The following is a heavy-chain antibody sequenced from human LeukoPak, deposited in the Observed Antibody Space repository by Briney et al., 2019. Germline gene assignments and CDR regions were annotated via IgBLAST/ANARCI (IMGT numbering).Heavy chain of an antibody. CDR1: GGSISSGSYY. V-gene: IGHV4-61*02. CDR2: IYTSGST. Sequence: PSETLSLTCTVSGGSISSGSYYWSWIRQPAGKGLEWIGRIYTSGSTNYNPSLKSRVTISVDTSKNQFSLKLSSVTAADTAVYYCASTNRPGGDAFDIWGQGTMVTVSS. D-gene: IGHD1-14*01. J-gene: IGHJ3*02. CDR3: ASTNRPGGDAFDI.